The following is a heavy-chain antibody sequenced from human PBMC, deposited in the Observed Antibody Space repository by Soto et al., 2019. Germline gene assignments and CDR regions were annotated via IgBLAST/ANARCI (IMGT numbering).Heavy chain of an antibody. D-gene: IGHD6-19*01. V-gene: IGHV3-7*01. CDR2: IKQDGREA. CDR1: GFIFSNSW. CDR3: ARALGWRDAFDI. Sequence: PGGSLRLSCAASGFIFSNSWMGWVRQAPGKGLEWVANIKQDGREAYYVDSVKGRFTISRDTTTYALSLQMNSLRAEDTAVYYCARALGWRDAFDIWGQGTTVTVSS. J-gene: IGHJ3*02.